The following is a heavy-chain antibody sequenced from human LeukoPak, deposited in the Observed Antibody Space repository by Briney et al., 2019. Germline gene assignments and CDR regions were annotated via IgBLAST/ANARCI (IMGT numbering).Heavy chain of an antibody. J-gene: IGHJ4*02. CDR3: ERVEEDTAKDDY. V-gene: IGHV3-7*03. CDR2: IKQDGSEK. CDR1: GFTFSGYW. D-gene: IGHD2-15*01. Sequence: GGSVRLSCAASGFTFSGYWMSWVRQAPGKGLEWVANIKQDGSEKYYVDSVKGRFTISTDTAKNSLYLQMNSLTAEDTAVYYCERVEEDTAKDDYWGQGTLVTVSS.